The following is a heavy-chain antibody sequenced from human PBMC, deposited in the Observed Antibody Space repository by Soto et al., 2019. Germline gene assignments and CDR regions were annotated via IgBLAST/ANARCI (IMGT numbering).Heavy chain of an antibody. V-gene: IGHV1-18*01. CDR3: ARKYSSSSWFDP. CDR1: GYTFSSYG. J-gene: IGHJ5*02. CDR2: ISAYNGNT. Sequence: QVQLVQSGAEMKKPGASVKVSCKASGYTFSSYGISWVRQAPGQGLEWMGWISAYNGNTDYAQNLQGRVTMTTDPSTSKAYMDLRSLRYDDTAVDYCARKYSSSSWFDPWGQGTLVTVSS. D-gene: IGHD6-6*01.